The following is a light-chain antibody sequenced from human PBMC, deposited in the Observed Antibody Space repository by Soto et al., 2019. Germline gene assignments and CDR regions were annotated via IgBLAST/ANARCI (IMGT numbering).Light chain of an antibody. J-gene: IGKJ1*01. CDR1: QGISSY. CDR2: AAF. CDR3: QQLNSYPA. V-gene: IGKV1-9*01. Sequence: DLQLTQSPSFLSASVGDRVTITCRASQGISSYLAWYQQKPGKAPKLLIYAAFTLQSGVPSRFSGSGSGTEFTLTISSLQPEDFATYYCQQLNSYPAFGQGTKVEIK.